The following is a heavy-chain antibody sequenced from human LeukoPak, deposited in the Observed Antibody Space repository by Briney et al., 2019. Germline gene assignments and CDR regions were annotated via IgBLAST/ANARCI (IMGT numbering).Heavy chain of an antibody. V-gene: IGHV3-48*03. J-gene: IGHJ4*02. CDR3: TRVYYDSSGRG. D-gene: IGHD3-22*01. CDR1: GFTFSSYE. Sequence: QPGGSLRLSCAASGFTFSSYEMNWVRQAPGKGLEWGSRISSSGNIGDYADTVKGRFTISRDNAKNSLYLQMNSLRAEDTAVYYCTRVYYDSSGRGWGQGTLVTVSS. CDR2: ISSSGNIG.